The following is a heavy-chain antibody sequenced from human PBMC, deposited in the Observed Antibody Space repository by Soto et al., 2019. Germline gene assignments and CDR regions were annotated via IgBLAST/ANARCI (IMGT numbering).Heavy chain of an antibody. CDR2: ISGSGGST. D-gene: IGHD6-6*01. Sequence: GGSLRLSCAASGFTFSSYAMSWVRQAPGKGLEGVSAISGSGGSTYYADSVKGRFTISRDNSKNTLYLQMNSLRAEDTAVYYCAKDKGGSSYYFDYWGQGTLVTVSS. V-gene: IGHV3-23*01. CDR3: AKDKGGSSYYFDY. J-gene: IGHJ4*02. CDR1: GFTFSSYA.